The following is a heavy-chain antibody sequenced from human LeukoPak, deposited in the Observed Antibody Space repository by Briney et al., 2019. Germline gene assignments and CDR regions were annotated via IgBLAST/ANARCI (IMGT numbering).Heavy chain of an antibody. J-gene: IGHJ4*02. CDR1: GFTFSSYS. Sequence: GGSLRLSCAASGFTFSSYSMNWVRQAPGKGREWVSSISSSSRYIYYADSVKGRFTLSRDNAKHSLYLQMNSLRAEDTAVYYCARVRGDSSGWYEFDYWGQGTLVTVSS. D-gene: IGHD6-19*01. CDR3: ARVRGDSSGWYEFDY. CDR2: ISSSSRYI. V-gene: IGHV3-21*01.